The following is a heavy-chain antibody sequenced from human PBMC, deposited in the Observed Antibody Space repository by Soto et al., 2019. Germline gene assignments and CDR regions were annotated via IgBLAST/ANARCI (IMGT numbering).Heavy chain of an antibody. CDR2: FSGGSGTT. Sequence: WGSLRLSCAASGFSLSTYGVTWVRQAPGKGLEWVSGFSGGSGTTHYADSVKGRFSITRDNSKNTAHLQMNSLRVEDTAIYYCAKWNGYGDYWGQGTLVTVSS. D-gene: IGHD1-1*01. V-gene: IGHV3-23*01. CDR1: GFSLSTYG. J-gene: IGHJ4*02. CDR3: AKWNGYGDY.